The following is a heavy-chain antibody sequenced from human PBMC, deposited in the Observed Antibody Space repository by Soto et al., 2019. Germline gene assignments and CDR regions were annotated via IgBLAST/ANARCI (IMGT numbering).Heavy chain of an antibody. CDR2: IIPIFGTA. CDR1: GGTFSSYA. D-gene: IGHD2-15*01. CDR3: ARDRGHCSGGSCYSWGYYYYGMDV. Sequence: SVKVSCKASGGTFSSYAISWVRQAPGQGLEWMGGIIPIFGTANYAQKFQGRVTITADESTSTAYMELSSLRSEDTAVYYCARDRGHCSGGSCYSWGYYYYGMDVWGQGATVTVSS. V-gene: IGHV1-69*13. J-gene: IGHJ6*02.